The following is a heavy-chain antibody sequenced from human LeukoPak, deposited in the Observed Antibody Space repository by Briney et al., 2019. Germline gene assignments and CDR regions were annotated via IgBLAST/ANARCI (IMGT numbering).Heavy chain of an antibody. D-gene: IGHD3-16*02. J-gene: IGHJ4*02. CDR1: ELNFKTHA. CDR3: ARDLQETSSFYFDY. CDR2: LSFDASGT. V-gene: IGHV3-30*04. Sequence: GTSLRLSCLVSELNFKTHAMHWVRQAPGKGLEWVAGLSFDASGTNYADSVKGRFTISRVNSKNTLYLQMHSLRPEDTAVYFCARDLQETSSFYFDYWARDPWSPSPQ.